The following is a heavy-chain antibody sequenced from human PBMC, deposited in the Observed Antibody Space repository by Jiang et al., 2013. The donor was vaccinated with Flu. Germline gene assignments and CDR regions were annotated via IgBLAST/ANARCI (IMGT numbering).Heavy chain of an antibody. Sequence: CKAFGYTFTTSSIHWFRQAPGQRPEWMGWINAAYGNTKYSQKFQGRVTITRDMSTGTAYMELSSLRSEDTAVYYCAAVSYDFWSGDLGFFDPWGQGTLVTVSS. CDR3: AAVSYDFWSGDLGFFDP. CDR1: GYTFTTSS. J-gene: IGHJ5*02. CDR2: INAAYGNT. D-gene: IGHD3-3*01. V-gene: IGHV1-3*01.